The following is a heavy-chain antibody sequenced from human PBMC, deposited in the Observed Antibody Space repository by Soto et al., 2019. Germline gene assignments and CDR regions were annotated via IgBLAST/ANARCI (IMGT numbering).Heavy chain of an antibody. CDR1: GGSISSGGYY. CDR3: ARGVLH. J-gene: IGHJ4*01. CDR2: ISYSGST. V-gene: IGHV4-31*03. Sequence: QVQLQESGPGLVQPSQTLSLTCTVSGGSISSGGYYWSWIRQHPGTGLEWIGHISYSGSTYYNTCLKSRVTISVDTSRHQFSLIGKSVTAADTAVYSCARGVLHWGQGTLVTVSS.